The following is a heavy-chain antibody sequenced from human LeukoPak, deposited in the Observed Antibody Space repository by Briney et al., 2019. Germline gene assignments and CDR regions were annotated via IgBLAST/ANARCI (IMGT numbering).Heavy chain of an antibody. V-gene: IGHV3-23*01. J-gene: IGHJ4*02. Sequence: GGSLRLSYAASGFTLSSYAMGWVRQAPGKGLEWVSASSGSGSSTYYADSVKGRSTISRDNSKNTLYLQMNSLRAEDTAVYYCYKGAAFYYDSSGSYFDFWGQGTLVTVSS. D-gene: IGHD3-22*01. CDR3: YKGAAFYYDSSGSYFDF. CDR2: SSGSGSST. CDR1: GFTLSSYA.